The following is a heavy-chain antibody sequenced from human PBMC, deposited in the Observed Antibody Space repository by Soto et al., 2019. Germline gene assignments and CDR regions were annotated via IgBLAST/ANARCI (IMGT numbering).Heavy chain of an antibody. CDR1: GGTFSSYA. V-gene: IGHV1-69*05. J-gene: IGHJ6*02. CDR3: AKNPENYYYGMDV. CDR2: IIPILGTA. Sequence: QVQLVQSGAEVKKPGSSVKVSCKASGGTFSSYAISWVRQAPGQGLEWMGGIIPILGTADYAQKFQGRVTXTXDXXTSTAYVALSSLRTEDTAVYYCAKNPENYYYGMDVWGQGTTVTVSS.